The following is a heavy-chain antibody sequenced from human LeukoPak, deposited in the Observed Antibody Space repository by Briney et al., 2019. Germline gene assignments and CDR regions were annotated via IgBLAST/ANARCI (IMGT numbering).Heavy chain of an antibody. Sequence: GGSLRLSCSASGFTFSTYSMNWVRQAPGKGLEWVGRIKSKTDGGTTDYAAPVKGRFTISRDDSKNTLYLQMNSLKTEDTAVYYCTTYYYDSSGYSTVDYWGQGTLVTVSS. J-gene: IGHJ4*02. CDR3: TTYYYDSSGYSTVDY. CDR2: IKSKTDGGTT. CDR1: GFTFSTYS. D-gene: IGHD3-22*01. V-gene: IGHV3-15*07.